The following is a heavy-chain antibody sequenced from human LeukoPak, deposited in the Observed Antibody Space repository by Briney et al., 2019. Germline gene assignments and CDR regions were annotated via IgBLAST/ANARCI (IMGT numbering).Heavy chain of an antibody. J-gene: IGHJ4*02. CDR1: GGSISSSSYY. V-gene: IGHV4-39*01. CDR2: IYYSGST. CDR3: ARRHIVAYKYYFDY. Sequence: PSETLSLTCTVSGGSISSSSYYWGWIRQPPGKGLEWIGSIYYSGSTYYNPSLKSRVTISADTSKNQFSLKLSSVTAADTAVYYCARRHIVAYKYYFDYWGQGTLVTVSS. D-gene: IGHD2-21*01.